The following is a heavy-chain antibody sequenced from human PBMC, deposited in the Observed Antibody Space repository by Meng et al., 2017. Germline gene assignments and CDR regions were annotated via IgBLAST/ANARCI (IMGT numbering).Heavy chain of an antibody. CDR3: MTTVTPDFDY. D-gene: IGHD4-17*01. CDR1: GFTFSGSA. V-gene: IGHV3-73*01. CDR2: NRSKANSYAT. Sequence: GESLKISCAASGFTFSGSAMHWVRQAAGEGLGWGGRNRSKANSYATAYAASVKGRFTISRDDSKNTAYLQMNSLKTEDTAVYYCMTTVTPDFDYWGQGTLVTVSS. J-gene: IGHJ4*02.